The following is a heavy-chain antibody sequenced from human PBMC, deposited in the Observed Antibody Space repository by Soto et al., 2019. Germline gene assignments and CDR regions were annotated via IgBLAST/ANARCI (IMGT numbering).Heavy chain of an antibody. CDR1: GDSLSSNTAA. J-gene: IGHJ6*02. CDR3: AREESVPDSIVGYDYGMDV. V-gene: IGHV6-1*01. D-gene: IGHD2-21*01. Sequence: SQTLSLTCAISGDSLSSNTAAWNWIRQSPTRGLEWLGRAYYRSKWYIDYEESVKSRVTINPDTSRNQISLQLNSVTPEDTAVYYCAREESVPDSIVGYDYGMDVWGQGTTVTVSS. CDR2: AYYRSKWYI.